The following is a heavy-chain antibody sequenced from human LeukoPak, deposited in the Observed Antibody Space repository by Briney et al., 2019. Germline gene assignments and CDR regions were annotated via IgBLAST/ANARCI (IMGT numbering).Heavy chain of an antibody. V-gene: IGHV3-30*04. Sequence: GGSLRLSCAASGFTFSSYAMHWVRQAPGKGLEWVAVISYDGSNKYYADSVKGRFTISRDNSKNTLYLQMNSLRAEDTAVYYCATTAPLEFDYWGQGTLVTVSS. D-gene: IGHD3-3*01. J-gene: IGHJ4*02. CDR1: GFTFSSYA. CDR3: ATTAPLEFDY. CDR2: ISYDGSNK.